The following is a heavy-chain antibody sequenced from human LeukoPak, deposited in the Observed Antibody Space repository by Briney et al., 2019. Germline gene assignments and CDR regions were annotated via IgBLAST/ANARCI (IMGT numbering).Heavy chain of an antibody. Sequence: ASVKVSCKASGYTFTDYYMHWVRQAPGQGLEWMGWINPNSGGTNYAQKFQGRVTMTRDTSISTAYMELSRLRYDDTAVYYCARSANHLNYDGTGYYYPDDAFDIWGQGTMVTVSS. CDR1: GYTFTDYY. CDR3: ARSANHLNYDGTGYYYPDDAFDI. J-gene: IGHJ3*02. CDR2: INPNSGGT. V-gene: IGHV1-2*02. D-gene: IGHD3-22*01.